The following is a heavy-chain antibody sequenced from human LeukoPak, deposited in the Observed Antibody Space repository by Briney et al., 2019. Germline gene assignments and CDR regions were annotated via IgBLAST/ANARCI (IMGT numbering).Heavy chain of an antibody. J-gene: IGHJ5*02. Sequence: GASVKVSCKASGYIFTSYGISWVRQAPGQGLEWMGWISAYNGNTNYAQKPQGRVTMTTDTSTSTACMELRSLRSDDTAVYYCARDQGYNWNDLWFDPWGQGTLVTVSS. CDR3: ARDQGYNWNDLWFDP. CDR1: GYIFTSYG. D-gene: IGHD1-20*01. V-gene: IGHV1-18*01. CDR2: ISAYNGNT.